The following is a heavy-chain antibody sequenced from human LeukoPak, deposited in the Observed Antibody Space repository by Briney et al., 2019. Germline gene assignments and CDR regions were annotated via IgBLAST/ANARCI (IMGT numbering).Heavy chain of an antibody. Sequence: ASVKVSCKASGYTFTSYGISWVRQAPGQGLEWMGWISAYNGNTNYAQKLQGRVTMTTDTSTSTAYMELRSLRSDDTAVYYCARDQGAPGISIRYFDWLMRYYGMDVWGQGTTVTVSS. CDR1: GYTFTSYG. D-gene: IGHD3-9*01. J-gene: IGHJ6*02. V-gene: IGHV1-18*01. CDR2: ISAYNGNT. CDR3: ARDQGAPGISIRYFDWLMRYYGMDV.